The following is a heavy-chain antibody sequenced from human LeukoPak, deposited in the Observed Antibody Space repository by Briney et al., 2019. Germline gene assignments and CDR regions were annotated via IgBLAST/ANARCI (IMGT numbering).Heavy chain of an antibody. V-gene: IGHV3-48*03. J-gene: IGHJ4*02. CDR3: ARDIGYYVGSGDSRIFDY. D-gene: IGHD3-3*01. CDR1: GFTFSTYE. CDR2: ISRRGDLV. Sequence: PGGSLRLSCLASGFTFSTYEMNWVSQAPGEGREWVSYISRRGDLVYYVDSVKGRFTISRDSAKNSLYLQMNSLRAEDTAVYYCARDIGYYVGSGDSRIFDYWGQGTLVTVSS.